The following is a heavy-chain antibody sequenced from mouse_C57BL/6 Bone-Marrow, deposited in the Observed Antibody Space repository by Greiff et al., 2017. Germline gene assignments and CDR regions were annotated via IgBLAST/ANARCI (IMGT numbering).Heavy chain of an antibody. Sequence: EVQVVESGEGLVKPGGSLKLSCAASGFTFSSYAMSWVRQTPEKRLEWVAYISSGGDYIYYADTVKGRFTISRDNARNTLYLQMSSLKSEDTAMYYCTREIRVCAMDYWGQGTSVTVSS. CDR1: GFTFSSYA. CDR2: ISSGGDYI. V-gene: IGHV5-9-1*02. J-gene: IGHJ4*01. CDR3: TREIRVCAMDY. D-gene: IGHD2-10*02.